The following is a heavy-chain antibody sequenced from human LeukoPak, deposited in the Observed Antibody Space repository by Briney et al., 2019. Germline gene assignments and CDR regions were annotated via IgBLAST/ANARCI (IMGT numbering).Heavy chain of an antibody. CDR1: GGSISSSSYY. J-gene: IGHJ4*02. CDR2: IYYSGST. D-gene: IGHD3-3*01. Sequence: SETLSLTCTVSGGSISSSSYYWGWIRQPPGKGLEWIGSIYYSGSTYYNPSLKSRVTISVDTSKNQFSLKLSSVTAADTAVYYCASYDFWSGYLAEFDYWGQETLVTVSS. CDR3: ASYDFWSGYLAEFDY. V-gene: IGHV4-39*01.